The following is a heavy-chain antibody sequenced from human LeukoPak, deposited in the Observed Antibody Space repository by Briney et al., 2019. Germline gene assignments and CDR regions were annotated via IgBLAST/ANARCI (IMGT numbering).Heavy chain of an antibody. D-gene: IGHD6-6*01. CDR2: ISGSGGST. CDR3: AKAGIAARPGYYYYYMDV. CDR1: GFTFSSYA. V-gene: IGHV3-23*01. Sequence: PGGSLRLSCAASGFTFSSYAMSWVRQAPGKGLEWVSAISGSGGSTYYADSVKGRFTISRDNSKNTLYLQMNSLRAEDTAVYYCAKAGIAARPGYYYYYMDVWGKGTTVTVS. J-gene: IGHJ6*03.